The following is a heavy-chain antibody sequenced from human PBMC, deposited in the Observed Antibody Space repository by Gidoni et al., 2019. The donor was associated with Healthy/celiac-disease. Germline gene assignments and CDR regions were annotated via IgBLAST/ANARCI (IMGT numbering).Heavy chain of an antibody. V-gene: IGHV4-30-4*01. D-gene: IGHD3-16*01. CDR3: ARGSGLHLGEFDY. J-gene: IGHJ4*02. CDR2: IYYSGST. Sequence: GLEWIGYIYYSGSTYYNPSLKSRVTISVDTSKNQFSLKLRSVTAADTAVYYCARGSGLHLGEFDYWGQGTLVTVSS.